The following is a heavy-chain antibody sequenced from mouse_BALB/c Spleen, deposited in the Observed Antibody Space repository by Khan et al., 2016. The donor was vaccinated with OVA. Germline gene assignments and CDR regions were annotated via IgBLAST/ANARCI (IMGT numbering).Heavy chain of an antibody. D-gene: IGHD2-3*01. V-gene: IGHV1-54*01. CDR3: ARGFYDGYLAWFAY. J-gene: IGHJ3*01. Sequence: QVQLKQSGTELVRPGTSVKVSCKASGYAFTHYLIDWIKQRPGQGLEWIGVINPGSGGTNYNEKFEGKATLTADNSSSTAYLHLSSLTSDDSAVYFCARGFYDGYLAWFAYWGQGTLVTVSA. CDR2: INPGSGGT. CDR1: GYAFTHYL.